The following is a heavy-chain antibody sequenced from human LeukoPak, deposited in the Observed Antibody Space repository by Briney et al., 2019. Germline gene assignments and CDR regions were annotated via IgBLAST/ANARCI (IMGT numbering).Heavy chain of an antibody. V-gene: IGHV4-39*01. CDR3: ARLSPKVDY. CDR1: GGSISSSSYY. CDR2: IYYSGST. Sequence: SETLSLTCTVSGGSISSSSYYWGWIRQPPGTGLEWIGSIYYSGSTYYNPSLKSRVTISVDTSKNQFSLKLSSVTAADTAVYYCARLSPKVDYWGQGTLVAVSS. J-gene: IGHJ4*02.